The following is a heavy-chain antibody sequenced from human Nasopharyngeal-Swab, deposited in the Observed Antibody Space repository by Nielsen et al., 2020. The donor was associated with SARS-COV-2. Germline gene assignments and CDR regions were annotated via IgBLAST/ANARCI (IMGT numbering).Heavy chain of an antibody. V-gene: IGHV3-49*01. CDR2: IRSKIYSGAP. Sequence: GESVKISCTTSGFTFDAYAMSWFRQAPGKGLEWVGFIRSKIYSGAPEYAASVKGRFTISRDGAESIAFLQMNSLETEDTGVYYCARSVGSFYGQGAFDIWGQGTMVTVSS. CDR1: GFTFDAYA. D-gene: IGHD1-26*01. CDR3: ARSVGSFYGQGAFDI. J-gene: IGHJ3*02.